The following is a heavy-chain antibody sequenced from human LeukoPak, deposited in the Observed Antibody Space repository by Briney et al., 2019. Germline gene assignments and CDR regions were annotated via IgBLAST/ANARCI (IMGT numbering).Heavy chain of an antibody. V-gene: IGHV3-48*01. CDR1: GFTFSSYS. D-gene: IGHD1-26*01. Sequence: GGSLRLSCGASGFTFSSYSMNWVRQAPGKGPEWVSYISSSSSTIYYADSVKGRFTISRDNAKNSLYLQMNSLRAEDTAVYYCARGNSGSYWGQGTLVTVSS. CDR2: ISSSSSTI. J-gene: IGHJ4*02. CDR3: ARGNSGSY.